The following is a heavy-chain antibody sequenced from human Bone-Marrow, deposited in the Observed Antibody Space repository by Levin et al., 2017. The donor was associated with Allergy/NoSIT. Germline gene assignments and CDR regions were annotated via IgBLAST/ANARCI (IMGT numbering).Heavy chain of an antibody. CDR3: ARRDVPTKFFDY. J-gene: IGHJ4*02. CDR1: GYSFNRNW. Sequence: GESLKISCKGSGYSFNRNWIAWVRQMPGRGLEWMGMIYPGDSDTRYNPSFQGQVTISADKSINTAYLQWTSLKASDSAMYFCARRDVPTKFFDYWGQGTLVTVSS. D-gene: IGHD6-6*01. CDR2: IYPGDSDT. V-gene: IGHV5-51*01.